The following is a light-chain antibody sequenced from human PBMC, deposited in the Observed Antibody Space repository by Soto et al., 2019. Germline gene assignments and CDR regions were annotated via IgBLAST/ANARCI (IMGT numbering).Light chain of an antibody. CDR3: QQRSDRRT. CDR1: QSVGES. Sequence: EIVLTQSPGTLSLTPGERATLSCRASQSVGESLVWYQQKPGQAPRLLIYRVFNRATGIPDRFSGSGSGTDFTLTISSLEPEDFAVYYCQQRSDRRTFGQGTMVDIK. CDR2: RVF. V-gene: IGKV3-11*01. J-gene: IGKJ1*01.